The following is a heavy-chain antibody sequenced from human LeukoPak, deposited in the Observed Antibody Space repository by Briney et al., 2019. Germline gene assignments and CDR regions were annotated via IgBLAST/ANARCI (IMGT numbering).Heavy chain of an antibody. V-gene: IGHV4-34*01. CDR3: ARGRGKVARLMDY. Sequence: SETLSLTCTVSGGSISSYYWSWIRQSPGKGLEWIGEINHSGTTNYNPSVKSRVTISVDTSKNQFFLKLNSVTAADTAVYYCARGRGKVARLMDYWGQGTLVTVSS. J-gene: IGHJ4*02. D-gene: IGHD2-15*01. CDR1: GGSISSYY. CDR2: INHSGTT.